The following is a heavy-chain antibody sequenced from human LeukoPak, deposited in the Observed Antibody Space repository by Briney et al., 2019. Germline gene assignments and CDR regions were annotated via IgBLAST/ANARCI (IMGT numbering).Heavy chain of an antibody. CDR1: GFTFSSYG. J-gene: IGHJ4*02. V-gene: IGHV3-33*01. CDR3: ARVPIWFGELSFDY. CDR2: IWYDGSDK. Sequence: GGSLRLSCAASGFTFSSYGMHWVRQAPGKGLEWVAVIWYDGSDKYYADSVKGRFTIPRDNSKNTLSLPMNSLRAEDTAVYYCARVPIWFGELSFDYWGQGTLVTVSS. D-gene: IGHD3-10*01.